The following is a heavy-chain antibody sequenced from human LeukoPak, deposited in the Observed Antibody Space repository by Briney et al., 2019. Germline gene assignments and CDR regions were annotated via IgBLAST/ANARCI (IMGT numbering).Heavy chain of an antibody. D-gene: IGHD1-26*01. Sequence: GGSLRLSCAASGFTFSSYGMHWVRQAPGKGLEWVAVISYDGSNKYYADSVKGRFTISRDNSKNTLYLQMSSLRAEDTAVYYCAKDGSEKGADYWGQGTLVTVSS. CDR1: GFTFSSYG. CDR3: AKDGSEKGADY. J-gene: IGHJ4*02. V-gene: IGHV3-30*18. CDR2: ISYDGSNK.